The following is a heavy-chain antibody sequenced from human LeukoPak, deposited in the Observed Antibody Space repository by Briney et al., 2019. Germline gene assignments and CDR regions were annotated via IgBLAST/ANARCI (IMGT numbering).Heavy chain of an antibody. Sequence: SGGSLRLSCAASGFTFSNYAMHWVRQAPGQGLERVAIISNDGSDERSADSVKGRFTISRDNSKNTLYLQMNSLRADDTAVYYCARPTPGEFSFLIDYWGQGTLVTVSS. V-gene: IGHV3-30*01. J-gene: IGHJ4*02. CDR2: ISNDGSDE. CDR1: GFTFSNYA. D-gene: IGHD3-16*02. CDR3: ARPTPGEFSFLIDY.